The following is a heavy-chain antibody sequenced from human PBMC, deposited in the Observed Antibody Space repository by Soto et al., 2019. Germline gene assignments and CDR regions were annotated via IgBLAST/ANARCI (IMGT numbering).Heavy chain of an antibody. Sequence: HPGGSLRLSCAASGFTFGDYAMHWVRQAPGKGLDWVAVMSLDGSNQYYADSVKGRFTISRDNSKSTLYLQMNSLTTEDTGVYFCARDLKLSDPHFYYGLDIWGQGTPVTVSS. V-gene: IGHV3-30-3*01. CDR3: ARDLKLSDPHFYYGLDI. CDR1: GFTFGDYA. J-gene: IGHJ6*02. CDR2: MSLDGSNQ.